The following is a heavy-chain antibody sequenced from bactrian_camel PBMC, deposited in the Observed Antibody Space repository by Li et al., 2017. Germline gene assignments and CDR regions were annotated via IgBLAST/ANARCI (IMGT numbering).Heavy chain of an antibody. Sequence: VQLVESGGGSVQAGGSLRLSCAASGYTYSSYCMGWFRQAPGKEREGVAAIYTGGGSTYYADSVKGRFTISKDNDKNTLYLQMNSLKPEDTAVYFCARIPQLTRPRFNLWGQGTQVTVS. J-gene: IGHJ4*01. CDR2: IYTGGGST. V-gene: IGHV3S1*01. CDR1: GYTYSSYC. CDR3: ARIPQLTRPRFNL.